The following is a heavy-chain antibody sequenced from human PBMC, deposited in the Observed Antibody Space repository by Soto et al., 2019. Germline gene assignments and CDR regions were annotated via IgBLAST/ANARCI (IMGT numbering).Heavy chain of an antibody. J-gene: IGHJ4*02. V-gene: IGHV3-33*01. D-gene: IGHD6-6*01. CDR2: IWYDGSNK. CDR1: GFTFSSYG. CDR3: ARGAPGSSSRFDY. Sequence: GGSLRLSCAASGFTFSSYGMHWVRQAPGKGLEWVAVIWYDGSNKYYADSVKGRFTISRDNSKNTLYLQMNSLRAEDTAVYYCARGAPGSSSRFDYWGQGTLVTVSS.